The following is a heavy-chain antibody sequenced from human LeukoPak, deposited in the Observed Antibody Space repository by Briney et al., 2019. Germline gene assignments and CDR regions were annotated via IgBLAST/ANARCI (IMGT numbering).Heavy chain of an antibody. V-gene: IGHV3-21*01. CDR2: ISSSSIYI. J-gene: IGHJ4*02. CDR3: AHSRRYAYGLDY. D-gene: IGHD5-18*01. CDR1: GFTFSDYS. Sequence: GGSLRLSCAASGFTFSDYSMNWVRQAPGKGLEWVSSISSSSIYIYYADSLKGRFTISRDNAKNSLYLQMNSLRAEDTAVYYCAHSRRYAYGLDYWGQGTLVTVSS.